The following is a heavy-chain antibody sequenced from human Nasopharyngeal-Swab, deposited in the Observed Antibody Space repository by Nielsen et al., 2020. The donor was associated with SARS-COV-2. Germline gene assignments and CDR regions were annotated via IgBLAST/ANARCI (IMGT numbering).Heavy chain of an antibody. CDR3: ASRGQLTGAEYFQH. D-gene: IGHD6-13*01. J-gene: IGHJ1*01. CDR2: IIPIFGTA. CDR1: GGTFSSYA. Sequence: SVKVSCKASGGTFSSYAISWLRQAPGQGLEWMGGIIPIFGTANYAQKFRGRVTITADEFTSTAYMELSSLRSEDTAVYYCASRGQLTGAEYFQHWGQGTLVTVSS. V-gene: IGHV1-69*13.